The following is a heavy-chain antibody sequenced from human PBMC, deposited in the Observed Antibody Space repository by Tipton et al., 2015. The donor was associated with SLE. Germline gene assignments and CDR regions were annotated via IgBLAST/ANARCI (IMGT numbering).Heavy chain of an antibody. CDR1: GFTFSSYD. V-gene: IGHV3-13*05. CDR2: IGTAGDP. CDR3: ARAPNGIEKYFDL. D-gene: IGHD1-1*01. Sequence: GSLRLSCAASGFTFSSYDMHWVRQATGKGLEWVSAIGTAGDPYYPGSVKGRFTISRENAKNSLYLQMNSLRAEDTAVYYCARAPNGIEKYFDLWGRGTLVTVSS. J-gene: IGHJ2*01.